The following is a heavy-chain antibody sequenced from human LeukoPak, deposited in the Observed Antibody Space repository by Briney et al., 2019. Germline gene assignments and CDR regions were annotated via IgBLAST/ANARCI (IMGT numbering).Heavy chain of an antibody. CDR3: AGRVRNYVRSGDWFDP. CDR2: IFYRGST. V-gene: IGHV4-39*01. CDR1: GGSISSTSYY. J-gene: IGHJ5*02. Sequence: AETLSLTCAVSGGSISSTSYYWAWIRQPPGKGLEWIGNIFYRGSTYYTPSLKSRVTISVDTSKNQFSLRLSSVTAADTAVYYCAGRVRNYVRSGDWFDPWGQGTLVTVSS. D-gene: IGHD1-7*01.